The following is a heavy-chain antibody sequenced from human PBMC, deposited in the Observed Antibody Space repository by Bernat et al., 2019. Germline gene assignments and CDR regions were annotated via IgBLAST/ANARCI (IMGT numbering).Heavy chain of an antibody. V-gene: IGHV3-11*06. J-gene: IGHJ4*02. D-gene: IGHD6-19*01. CDR3: ARHFGQWLVEGMIDY. Sequence: QVQLVESGGGLVKPGGSLRLSCAASGFTFSDYYMSWIRQAPGKGLEWVSYISSSSSYTNYADSVKGRFTISRDNAKNSLYLQMNSLRAEDTAVYYCARHFGQWLVEGMIDYWGQGTLVTVSS. CDR2: ISSSSSYT. CDR1: GFTFSDYY.